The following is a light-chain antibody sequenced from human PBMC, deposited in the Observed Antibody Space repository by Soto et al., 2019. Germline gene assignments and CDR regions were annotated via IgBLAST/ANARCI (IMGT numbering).Light chain of an antibody. J-gene: IGKJ4*01. CDR1: QDISSA. CDR2: DAS. V-gene: IGKV1D-13*01. CDR3: QQFNDFPLT. Sequence: IQLTQSPSSLYASVGDRVTITCRAGQDISSALAWYQQKPGKAPKLLLYDASSLDAGVPSRFSGSGSGTDVTLSITSLRPEDFATYSVQQFNDFPLTFGGGTKVQIK.